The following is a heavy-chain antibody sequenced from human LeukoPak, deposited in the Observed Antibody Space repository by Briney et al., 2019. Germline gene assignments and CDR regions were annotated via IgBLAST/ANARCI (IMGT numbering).Heavy chain of an antibody. CDR2: ISWNSGSI. D-gene: IGHD3-22*01. Sequence: GGSLRLSCAASGFTFDDYAMHWVRQAPGKGLEWVSGISWNSGSIGYADSVKGRFTISRDNAKNSLYLQMNSLRAEDTALYYCAKDMGAYYDSSGYFDYWGQGTLVTVSS. J-gene: IGHJ4*02. V-gene: IGHV3-9*01. CDR3: AKDMGAYYDSSGYFDY. CDR1: GFTFDDYA.